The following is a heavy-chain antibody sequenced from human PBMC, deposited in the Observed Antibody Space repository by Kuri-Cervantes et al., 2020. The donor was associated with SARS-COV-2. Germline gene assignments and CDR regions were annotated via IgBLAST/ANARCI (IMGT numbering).Heavy chain of an antibody. CDR3: ARDLQWFGAKYNWFDP. J-gene: IGHJ5*02. V-gene: IGHV1-69*13. CDR2: IIPIFGTA. D-gene: IGHD3-10*01. CDR1: GGTFSSYA. Sequence: SVKVSCKASGGTFSSYAISWVRQAPGQGLEWMGGIIPIFGTANYAQKFQGRVTITADESTSTAYMELSSLRSEDTAVYYCARDLQWFGAKYNWFDPWGHGNLVNVAS.